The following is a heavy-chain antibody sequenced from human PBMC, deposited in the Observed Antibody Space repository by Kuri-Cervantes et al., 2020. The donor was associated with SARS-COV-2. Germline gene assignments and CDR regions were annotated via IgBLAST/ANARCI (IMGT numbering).Heavy chain of an antibody. CDR2: ISYDGSNK. Sequence: GESLKISCAASGFTFSSYAMHWVRQAPGKGLEWVAVISYDGSNKYYADSVKGRFTISRDNSKNTLYLQMNSLRAEDTAVYYCGRLAGPLELLREFDYWGQGTLVTVSS. D-gene: IGHD1-26*01. J-gene: IGHJ4*02. CDR1: GFTFSSYA. CDR3: GRLAGPLELLREFDY. V-gene: IGHV3-30-3*01.